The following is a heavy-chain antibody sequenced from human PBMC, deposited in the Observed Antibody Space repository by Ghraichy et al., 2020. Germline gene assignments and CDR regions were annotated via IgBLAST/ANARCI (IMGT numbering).Heavy chain of an antibody. Sequence: SETLSLTCTVSGGSVSSGAYFWSWIRQPPGKGLDWIGTYHNRGATDYNPSLKSRVTMSVDTSKNHFSLNLISVTAAAPAVYYCFSTTVWLAFNYWGQGALVTVSS. D-gene: IGHD2/OR15-2a*01. CDR3: FSTTVWLAFNY. CDR1: GGSVSSGAYF. CDR2: YHNRGAT. J-gene: IGHJ4*02. V-gene: IGHV4-61*03.